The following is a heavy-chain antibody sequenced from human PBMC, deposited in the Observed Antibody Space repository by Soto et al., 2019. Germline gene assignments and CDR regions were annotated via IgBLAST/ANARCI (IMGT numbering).Heavy chain of an antibody. D-gene: IGHD5-12*01. CDR2: INPGSGGT. CDR1: GYTFTGNN. J-gene: IGHJ5*02. V-gene: IGHV1-2*02. CDR3: ARAVGSSWLDP. Sequence: GASVKVSCKASGYTFTGNNMYWVRQAPGQGLEWMGWINPGSGGTIYAENFQGRVTMTRDTSISTVYMDLSSLTSDDTAVYYCARAVGSSWLDPWGQGTLVTVSS.